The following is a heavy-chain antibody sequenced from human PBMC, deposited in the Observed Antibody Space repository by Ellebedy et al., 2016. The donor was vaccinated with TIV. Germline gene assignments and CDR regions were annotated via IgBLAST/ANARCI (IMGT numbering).Heavy chain of an antibody. J-gene: IGHJ4*02. V-gene: IGHV3-74*01. Sequence: GGSLRLXCAASGFTFSSYWMHWVRQAPGKGLVWVSRMKSDGSSISYADSVKGRFTISRDNAKNSLYLQMNSLRAEDTAVYFCARGEGWIDNWGQGTLVTVSS. D-gene: IGHD5-24*01. CDR3: ARGEGWIDN. CDR1: GFTFSSYW. CDR2: MKSDGSSI.